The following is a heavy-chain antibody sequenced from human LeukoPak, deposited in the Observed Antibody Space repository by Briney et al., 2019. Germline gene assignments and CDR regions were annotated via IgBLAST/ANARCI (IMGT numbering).Heavy chain of an antibody. D-gene: IGHD6-19*01. V-gene: IGHV3-66*01. CDR1: GFTVSSNY. Sequence: GGSLRLSCAASGFTVSSNYMSWVRQAPGKGLEWVSVIYSGGSTYYADSVKGRFTISRDNSKNTLYLQMNSLRVEDTAVYYCARDQGWLVAHGAEYFQHWGQGTLVTVSS. CDR2: IYSGGST. J-gene: IGHJ1*01. CDR3: ARDQGWLVAHGAEYFQH.